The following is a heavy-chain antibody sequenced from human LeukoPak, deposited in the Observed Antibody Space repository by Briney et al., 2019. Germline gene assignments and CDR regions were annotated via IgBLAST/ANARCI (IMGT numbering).Heavy chain of an antibody. CDR2: ISSNGGST. V-gene: IGHV3-64*01. J-gene: IGHJ4*02. D-gene: IGHD2-15*01. CDR1: GFTFSSYS. CDR3: ARGRISYVVVALDY. Sequence: GGSLRLSCVASGFTFSSYSMHWVRQAPGKGREYVSAISSNGGSTYYAHSVKGRFTISRGKSKNTLYLQMGSLRAEDMAVYYCARGRISYVVVALDYWGQGTLVTVSS.